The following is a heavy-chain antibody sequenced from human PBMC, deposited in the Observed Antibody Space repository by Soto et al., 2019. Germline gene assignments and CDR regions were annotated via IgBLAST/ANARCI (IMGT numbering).Heavy chain of an antibody. CDR1: GGSISSGDDY. D-gene: IGHD6-6*01. V-gene: IGHV4-30-4*01. Sequence: QVQLQASGPGLVKPSQTLSLTCTVSGGSISSGDDYWSWIRQPPGKGREWIGYIYYSGSTYYNPSLKSRVTLSVDTSQNQLSLKLSSVTAADTAVYYCARDGGSMAARSMGYWGQGTLVTVSS. CDR3: ARDGGSMAARSMGY. CDR2: IYYSGST. J-gene: IGHJ4*02.